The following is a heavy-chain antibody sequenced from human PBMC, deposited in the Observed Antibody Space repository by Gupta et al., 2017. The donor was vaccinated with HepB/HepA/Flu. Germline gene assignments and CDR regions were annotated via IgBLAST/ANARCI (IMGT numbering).Heavy chain of an antibody. D-gene: IGHD2-15*01. J-gene: IGHJ4*02. Sequence: EVQLLESGGGLVQPGGSLRLSCAAYGFTFSSYAMSWVRQAPGKGLDWVSAISGSGGSTYYADSVNGRFTISKYNSKITLYLQMNSLRAEDTAVYYCAKYWWPGWNYFDYWGQGTLVTVSS. V-gene: IGHV3-23*01. CDR2: ISGSGGST. CDR1: GFTFSSYA. CDR3: AKYWWPGWNYFDY.